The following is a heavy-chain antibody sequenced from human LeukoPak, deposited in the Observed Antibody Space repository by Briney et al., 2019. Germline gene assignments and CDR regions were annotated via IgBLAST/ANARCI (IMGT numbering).Heavy chain of an antibody. J-gene: IGHJ3*02. V-gene: IGHV1-2*02. Sequence: ASVKVSCKASEYTFTGYYMHWVRQAPGQGLEWMGWINPNSGGTNYAQKFQGRVTMTRDTSISTAYMELSRLRSDDTAVYYCARFGLGKHIEVAGIPFDIWGQGTMVTVSS. D-gene: IGHD6-19*01. CDR3: ARFGLGKHIEVAGIPFDI. CDR1: EYTFTGYY. CDR2: INPNSGGT.